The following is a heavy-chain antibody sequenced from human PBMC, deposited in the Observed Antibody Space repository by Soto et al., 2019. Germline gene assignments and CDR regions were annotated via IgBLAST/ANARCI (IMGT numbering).Heavy chain of an antibody. J-gene: IGHJ5*01. Sequence: SVKVSCKASGGTFSSYAISWVRQAPGQGLEWMGGIIPIFGTANYAQKFQGRVTITADESTSTAYMELSSLRSEDTAVYYCARARLMVYAIAAADWFAYWGLGTLVTVSS. D-gene: IGHD2-8*01. CDR1: GGTFSSYA. CDR2: IIPIFGTA. V-gene: IGHV1-69*13. CDR3: ARARLMVYAIAAADWFAY.